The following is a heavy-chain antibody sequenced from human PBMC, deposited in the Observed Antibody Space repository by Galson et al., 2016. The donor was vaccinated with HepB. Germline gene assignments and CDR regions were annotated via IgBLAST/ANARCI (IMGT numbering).Heavy chain of an antibody. J-gene: IGHJ3*02. CDR3: AVGQEVPDTQNVFDI. D-gene: IGHD2-2*02. CDR2: IKRDGSEK. Sequence: SLRLSCAASGFTFSSYWMSWVRQAPGKGLEWVTNIKRDGSEKHYVGSVKGRFAISRDNARNSRYLQMNSLRAEDTAIYYCAVGQEVPDTQNVFDIWGQGTMLTVSS. V-gene: IGHV3-7*01. CDR1: GFTFSSYW.